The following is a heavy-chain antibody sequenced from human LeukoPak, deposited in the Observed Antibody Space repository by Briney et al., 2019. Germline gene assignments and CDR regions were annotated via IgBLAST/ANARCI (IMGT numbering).Heavy chain of an antibody. CDR2: IYNSGAKI. Sequence: GGSLRLSCAAPGFTFSTYSMTWVRQGPGKGLEWVSSIYNSGAKIFYADSVKGRFTISRDNSKNTLYLQMNSLRVEDTAVYYCAKDVAPDSGWDLDYWGQGTLVTVSS. V-gene: IGHV3-23*01. J-gene: IGHJ4*02. CDR1: GFTFSTYS. D-gene: IGHD6-19*01. CDR3: AKDVAPDSGWDLDY.